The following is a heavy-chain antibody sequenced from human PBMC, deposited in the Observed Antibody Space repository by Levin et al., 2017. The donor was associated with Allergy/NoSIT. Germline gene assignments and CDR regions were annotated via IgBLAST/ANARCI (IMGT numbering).Heavy chain of an antibody. D-gene: IGHD6-19*01. J-gene: IGHJ6*02. CDR1: GFTFDDYA. Sequence: PGGSLRLSCAASGFTFDDYAMHWVRQAPGKGLEWVSGISWNSGSIGYADSVKGRFTISRDNAKNSLYLQMNSLRAEDTALYYCAFIAVAGTSSWLDGMDVWGQGTTVTVSS. CDR3: AFIAVAGTSSWLDGMDV. V-gene: IGHV3-9*01. CDR2: ISWNSGSI.